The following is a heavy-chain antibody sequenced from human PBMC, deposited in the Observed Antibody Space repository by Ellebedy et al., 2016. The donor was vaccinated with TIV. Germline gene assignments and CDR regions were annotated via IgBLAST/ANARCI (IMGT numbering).Heavy chain of an antibody. CDR3: ARGELGPRDY. CDR1: GFTFSSYT. D-gene: IGHD3-3*02. J-gene: IGHJ4*02. V-gene: IGHV3-30-3*01. CDR2: ISYDGSNK. Sequence: GESLKISXAASGFTFSSYTMHWVRQAPGKGLEWVAVISYDGSNKYYADSVKGRFTISRDNAKNSLYLQMNSLRVEDTAVYYCARGELGPRDYWGQGTLVTVSS.